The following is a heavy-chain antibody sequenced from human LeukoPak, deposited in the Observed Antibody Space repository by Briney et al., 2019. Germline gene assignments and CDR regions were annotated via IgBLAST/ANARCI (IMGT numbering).Heavy chain of an antibody. CDR3: ARDGSGSGSYISWFDP. CDR1: GYTFTSYD. D-gene: IGHD3-10*01. J-gene: IGHJ5*02. CDR2: MNPNSGNT. V-gene: IGHV1-8*01. Sequence: ASVKVSCKASGYTFTSYDINWVRQATGQGLEWMGWMNPNSGNTGYAQKFQGRVTMTRNTSISTAYMELSSLRSEDTAVYYCARDGSGSGSYISWFDPWGQGTLVTVSS.